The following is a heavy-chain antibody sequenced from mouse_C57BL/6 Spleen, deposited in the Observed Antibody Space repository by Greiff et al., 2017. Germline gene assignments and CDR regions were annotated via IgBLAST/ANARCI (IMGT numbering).Heavy chain of an antibody. V-gene: IGHV1-80*01. CDR2: IYPGDGDT. CDR1: GYAFSSYW. Sequence: QVQLKQSGAELVKPGASVKISCKASGYAFSSYWMNWVKQRPGKGLEWIGQIYPGDGDTNYNGKFKGKATLTADKSSSTAYMQLSSLTSEDSAVYFCARSGSNDVAMDYWGQGTSVTVSS. J-gene: IGHJ4*01. D-gene: IGHD2-12*01. CDR3: ARSGSNDVAMDY.